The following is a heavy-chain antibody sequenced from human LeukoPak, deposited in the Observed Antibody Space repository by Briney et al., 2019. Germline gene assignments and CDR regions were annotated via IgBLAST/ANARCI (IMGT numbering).Heavy chain of an antibody. V-gene: IGHV1-8*01. CDR2: MNPNSSNT. CDR1: GYTFTSYD. CDR3: ATGEIAAAGLDY. J-gene: IGHJ4*02. Sequence: ASVKVSCKASGYTFTSYDINWVRQATGQGLEWMGWMNPNSSNTGYAQKFQGRVTMTRNTSISTAYMELSSLRSEDTAVYYCATGEIAAAGLDYWGQGTLVTVSS. D-gene: IGHD6-13*01.